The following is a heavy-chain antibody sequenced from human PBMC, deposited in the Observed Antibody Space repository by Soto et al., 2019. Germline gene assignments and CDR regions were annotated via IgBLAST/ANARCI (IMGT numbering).Heavy chain of an antibody. CDR2: IYKSATT. V-gene: IGHV4-30-4*01. D-gene: IGHD7-27*01. CDR3: ARGRYCLTGRCFPNWFDS. Sequence: SETLSLTCSVSGDSISNLDYFWAWIRQPPGQALEYIGYIYKSATTYYNPSFESRVAISVDTSKGQFSLNVTSVTAADTAVYFCARGRYCLTGRCFPNWFDSWGQGALVTVSS. J-gene: IGHJ5*01. CDR1: GDSISNLDYF.